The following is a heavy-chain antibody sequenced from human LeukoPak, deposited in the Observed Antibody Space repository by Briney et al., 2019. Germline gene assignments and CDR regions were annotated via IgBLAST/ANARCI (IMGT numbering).Heavy chain of an antibody. D-gene: IGHD4-4*01. CDR2: ISGSGGST. V-gene: IGHV3-23*01. Sequence: HPGGSLRLSCAASGFTFNSYAMSWVRQAPGKGLEWVSAISGSGGSTYYADSVKGRFTISRDNSKNTLYLQMNSLRAEDTAVYYCAKDVLYSNPYYYYYGMDVWGQGTTVTVSS. CDR1: GFTFNSYA. CDR3: AKDVLYSNPYYYYYGMDV. J-gene: IGHJ6*02.